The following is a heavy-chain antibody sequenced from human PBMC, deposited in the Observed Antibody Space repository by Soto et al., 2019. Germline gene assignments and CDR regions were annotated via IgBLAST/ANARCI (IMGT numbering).Heavy chain of an antibody. CDR1: GGSISSEYFH. J-gene: IGHJ6*02. V-gene: IGHV4-30-4*08. CDR3: AREDDGGDRDYYGLDV. CDR2: IHHTGSI. D-gene: IGHD2-21*02. Sequence: SETLSLTCAVSGGSISSEYFHWTWIRQSPGKGLEWIGYIHHTGSIMYNPSFKSRLTMAVDTTKNQFSLQLTSVTAADTAVYFCAREDDGGDRDYYGLDVWGQGTTVTVSS.